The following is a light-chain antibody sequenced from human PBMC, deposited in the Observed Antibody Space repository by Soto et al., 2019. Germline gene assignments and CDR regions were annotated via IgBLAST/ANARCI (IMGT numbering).Light chain of an antibody. CDR3: CSYAGSYTHV. CDR1: SSDVGTYTY. CDR2: DVI. Sequence: SALPRPRSVSGSPGQSVTISCTGTSSDVGTYTYVSWYQQHPGKAPKLIIYDVIKRPSGVPDRFSGSKSGNTASLTISGLQAEDEADYYCCSYAGSYTHVFGTGTKVTVL. V-gene: IGLV2-11*01. J-gene: IGLJ1*01.